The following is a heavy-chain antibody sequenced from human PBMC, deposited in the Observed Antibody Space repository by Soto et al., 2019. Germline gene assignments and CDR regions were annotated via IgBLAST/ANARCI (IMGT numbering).Heavy chain of an antibody. Sequence: ASVKVSCKASGYTFTSYGISWVRQAPGQGLGWMGWISAYNGNTNYAQKLQGRVTMTTDTSTSTAYMELRSLRSDDTAVYYCASGLRTIAAAGTNYYYGMDVWGQGTTVTVSS. V-gene: IGHV1-18*04. D-gene: IGHD6-13*01. CDR2: ISAYNGNT. CDR1: GYTFTSYG. J-gene: IGHJ6*02. CDR3: ASGLRTIAAAGTNYYYGMDV.